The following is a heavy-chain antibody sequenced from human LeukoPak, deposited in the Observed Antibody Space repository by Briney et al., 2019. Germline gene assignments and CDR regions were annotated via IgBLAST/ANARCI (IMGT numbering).Heavy chain of an antibody. CDR3: ATAFYCTNGVCHYYMDV. V-gene: IGHV1-24*01. D-gene: IGHD2-8*01. CDR2: FDPEDGET. Sequence: ASVRVSCKVSGYTLTELSMHWVRQASGKGLEWMGGFDPEDGETIYAQKFQGRVTMTEDTSTDTAYMELSSLRSEDTAVYYCATAFYCTNGVCHYYMDVWGKGTTVTVSS. J-gene: IGHJ6*03. CDR1: GYTLTELS.